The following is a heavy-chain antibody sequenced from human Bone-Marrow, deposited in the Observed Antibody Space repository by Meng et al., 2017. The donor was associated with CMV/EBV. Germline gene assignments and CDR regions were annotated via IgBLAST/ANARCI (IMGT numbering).Heavy chain of an antibody. CDR2: ISRSGSTI. CDR3: AKDVLTVSLYYYYGMDV. CDR1: GFTFSDYY. J-gene: IGHJ6*02. Sequence: GGSLRLSCAASGFTFSDYYMSWIRQAPGQGLEWVSYISRSGSTIYYADSVKGRFTISRDNAKSSLYLQMNSLRAEDTAVYYCAKDVLTVSLYYYYGMDVWGQGTTVTVYS. D-gene: IGHD4-11*01. V-gene: IGHV3-11*04.